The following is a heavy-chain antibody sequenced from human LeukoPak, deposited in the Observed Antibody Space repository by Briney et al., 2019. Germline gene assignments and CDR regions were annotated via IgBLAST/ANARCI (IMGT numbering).Heavy chain of an antibody. Sequence: SETVSCTASGGTFSSYAISWVRQAPGQGLEWMGGIIPIFGTANYAQKFQGRVTITADESTSTAYMELSSLRSEDTAVYYCARSRDSGFDYWGQGTLVTVSS. CDR2: IIPIFGTA. J-gene: IGHJ4*02. D-gene: IGHD1-26*01. V-gene: IGHV1-69*13. CDR3: ARSRDSGFDY. CDR1: GGTFSSYA.